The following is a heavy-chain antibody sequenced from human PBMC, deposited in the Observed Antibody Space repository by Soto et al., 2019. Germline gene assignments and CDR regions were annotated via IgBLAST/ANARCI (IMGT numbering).Heavy chain of an antibody. CDR1: GFTFSSYA. CDR2: ISGSGGST. CDR3: ATPIVATITRVGGMDV. D-gene: IGHD5-12*01. V-gene: IGHV3-23*01. J-gene: IGHJ6*02. Sequence: GGSLRLSCAASGFTFSSYAMSWVRQAPGKGLEWVSAISGSGGSTYYADSVKGRFTISRDNSKNTPYLQMNSLRAEDTAVYYCATPIVATITRVGGMDVWGQGTTVTVSS.